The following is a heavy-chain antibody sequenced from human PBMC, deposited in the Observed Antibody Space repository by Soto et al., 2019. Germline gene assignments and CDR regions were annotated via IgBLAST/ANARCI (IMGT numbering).Heavy chain of an antibody. CDR3: ARESRWLHWFDP. V-gene: IGHV1-69*06. D-gene: IGHD5-12*01. Sequence: SVKVSCKASGGTFSSYAISWVRQAPGQGLEWMGGIIPIFGTANYAQKFQGRVTITADKSTSTAYMELCSLRSEDTAVYYCARESRWLHWFDPWGQGTLVTVSS. CDR1: GGTFSSYA. J-gene: IGHJ5*02. CDR2: IIPIFGTA.